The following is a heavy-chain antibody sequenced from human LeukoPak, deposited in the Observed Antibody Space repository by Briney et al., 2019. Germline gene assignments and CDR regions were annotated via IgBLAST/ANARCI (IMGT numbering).Heavy chain of an antibody. CDR3: ARHLYDFWSGIYYFDY. Sequence: SETLSLTCTVSGGSISSYYWSWIRQPPGKGLEWIGYIYTSGSTNYNPSLKGRVTISVDTSKNQFSLKLSSVTAADTAVYYCARHLYDFWSGIYYFDYWGQGTLVTVSS. CDR1: GGSISSYY. V-gene: IGHV4-4*09. J-gene: IGHJ4*02. CDR2: IYTSGST. D-gene: IGHD3-3*01.